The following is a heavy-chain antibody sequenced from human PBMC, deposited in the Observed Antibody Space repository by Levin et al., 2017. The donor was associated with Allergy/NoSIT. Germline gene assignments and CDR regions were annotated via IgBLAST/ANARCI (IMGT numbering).Heavy chain of an antibody. D-gene: IGHD2-21*01. CDR2: ISYDGSLE. V-gene: IGHV3-30*04. J-gene: IGHJ4*02. Sequence: GGSLRLSCAAPGFTFSSHAMHWVRQAPGKGLEWVAVISYDGSLEFYADSVKGRFTISRDNSKNTLFLQMNSLSAEDTAVSYCARDIGVGAGVGTIDYWGQGTLVTVSS. CDR3: ARDIGVGAGVGTIDY. CDR1: GFTFSSHA.